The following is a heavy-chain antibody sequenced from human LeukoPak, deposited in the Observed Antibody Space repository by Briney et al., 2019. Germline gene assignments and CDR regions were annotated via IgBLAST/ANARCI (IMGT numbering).Heavy chain of an antibody. D-gene: IGHD6-19*01. CDR3: AKRPRPALSVAHTVEN. J-gene: IGHJ4*02. CDR2: ISSRGDNT. CDR1: GFTFSCFS. V-gene: IGHV3-23*01. Sequence: GGSLRLSCAASGFTFSCFSMSWVRQAPGRGLEWVLSISSRGDNTYDADSVKGRFTISRDNSKNSLYLQMDSLRAEDTAVYYCAKRPRPALSVAHTVENWGQGTLVTVSS.